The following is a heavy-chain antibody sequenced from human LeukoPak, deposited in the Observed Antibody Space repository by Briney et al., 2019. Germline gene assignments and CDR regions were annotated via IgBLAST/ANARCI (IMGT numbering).Heavy chain of an antibody. Sequence: GGSLRLSCAASGFTFSSYAMHWVRQAPGKGLEWVAVISYDGSNKYYADSVKGRFTISRDDSKNTLYLQMNSLRAEDTAVYYCARGGHYYDSSGYYSLPFDYWGQGTLVTVSS. D-gene: IGHD3-22*01. CDR3: ARGGHYYDSSGYYSLPFDY. CDR1: GFTFSSYA. CDR2: ISYDGSNK. J-gene: IGHJ4*02. V-gene: IGHV3-30*04.